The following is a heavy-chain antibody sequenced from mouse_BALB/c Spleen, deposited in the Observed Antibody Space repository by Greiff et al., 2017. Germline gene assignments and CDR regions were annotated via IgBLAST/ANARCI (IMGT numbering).Heavy chain of an antibody. CDR3: AKNSPITTATRYYAMDY. V-gene: IGHV2-5-1*01. CDR2: IWRGGST. CDR1: GFSLTSYG. Sequence: QVQLKESGPSLVQPSQSLSITCTVSGFSLTSYGVHWVRQSPGKGLEWLGVIWRGGSTDYNAAFMSRLSITKDNSKSQVFFKMNSLQADDTAIYYCAKNSPITTATRYYAMDYWGQGTSVTVSS. J-gene: IGHJ4*01. D-gene: IGHD1-2*01.